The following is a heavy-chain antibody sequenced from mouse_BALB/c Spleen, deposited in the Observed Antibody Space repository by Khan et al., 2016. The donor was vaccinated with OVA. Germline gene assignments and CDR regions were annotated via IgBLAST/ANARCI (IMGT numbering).Heavy chain of an antibody. CDR2: ISNRGATT. CDR3: AREGDDGGLAY. CDR1: GFTFSDYY. D-gene: IGHD2-3*01. Sequence: EVELVESGGGLVQPGGSLKLSCATSGFTFSDYYMYWVRQTPEKRLEWVAYISNRGATTYYPDTLRGRFTISRDNAKNTLYLQMSRLKSGDTAIYYCAREGDDGGLAYWGQGTLVTVSA. V-gene: IGHV5-12*02. J-gene: IGHJ3*01.